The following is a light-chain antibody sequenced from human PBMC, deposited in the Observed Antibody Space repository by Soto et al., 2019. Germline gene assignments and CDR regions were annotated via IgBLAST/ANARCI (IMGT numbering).Light chain of an antibody. V-gene: IGLV1-44*01. J-gene: IGLJ3*02. Sequence: QSVLTQPPSASGTPGQRVTISCSGSSSNIGSNTVNWYQQLPGTAPKLLIYSNNQRPSGVPDRFSGSKSGTSASLAISGLQSEDKADYYCAAWDDGLNGWVFGGGTKLTVL. CDR3: AAWDDGLNGWV. CDR2: SNN. CDR1: SSNIGSNT.